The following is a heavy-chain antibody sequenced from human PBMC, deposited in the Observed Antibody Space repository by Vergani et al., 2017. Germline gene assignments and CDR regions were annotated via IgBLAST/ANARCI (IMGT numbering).Heavy chain of an antibody. CDR2: ISGPGLST. D-gene: IGHD3-22*01. CDR1: GFTFSNSA. J-gene: IGHJ4*02. V-gene: IGHV3-23*01. CDR3: ARSRYDSSGFSTIFRY. Sequence: EVHLLESGGGLVQSGGSLRLSCAASGFTFSNSAVSWVRQAPGRGLAWVSSISGPGLSTYYADSVKGRFSISRDNSKNTVFLQMHSLRAEDTAVYYCARSRYDSSGFSTIFRYWGQGTRVTVSS.